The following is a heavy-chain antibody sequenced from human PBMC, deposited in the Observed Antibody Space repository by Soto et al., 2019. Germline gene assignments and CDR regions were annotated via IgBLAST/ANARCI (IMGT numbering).Heavy chain of an antibody. J-gene: IGHJ6*03. CDR2: IYYSGST. CDR3: ARALSPVSLYYYYYMDV. Sequence: SETLSLTCTVSGGSISSYYWSWIRQPPGKGLEWIGYIYYSGSTNYNPSLKSRVTISVDTSKNQFSLKLSSVTAADTAVYYCARALSPVSLYYYYYMDVWGKGTTVTVAS. D-gene: IGHD3-16*02. V-gene: IGHV4-59*01. CDR1: GGSISSYY.